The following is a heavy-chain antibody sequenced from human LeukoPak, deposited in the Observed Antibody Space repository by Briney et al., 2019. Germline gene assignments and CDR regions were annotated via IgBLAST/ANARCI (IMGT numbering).Heavy chain of an antibody. J-gene: IGHJ6*03. D-gene: IGHD2-2*01. V-gene: IGHV3-30*02. CDR2: IQDDGNNK. Sequence: GGSLRFYCAASGFTFSSYAMSWVRQAPGKGLEWVALIQDDGNNKYYANSVKGRFTISRDNSKSTLLLQMNSLRAEDTAVYYCAKSKTPYCSSPSCQVVPTDYYYYMDVWGKGTTVTVSS. CDR1: GFTFSSYA. CDR3: AKSKTPYCSSPSCQVVPTDYYYYMDV.